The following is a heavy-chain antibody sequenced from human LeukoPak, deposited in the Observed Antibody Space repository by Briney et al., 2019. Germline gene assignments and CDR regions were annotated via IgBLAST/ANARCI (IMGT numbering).Heavy chain of an antibody. CDR3: AKDLHYDGPGSSPQY. J-gene: IGHJ4*02. CDR2: ISYDGSTK. CDR1: GFTFSNYA. V-gene: IGHV3-30*18. D-gene: IGHD3-10*01. Sequence: SGGSLRLSCEASGFTFSNYAMHSVRRAPGKGLEWVALISYDGSTKHYADSVKGRFTIPRDNSKNTLSLQINSLKSEDTAVYYFAKDLHYDGPGSSPQYWGQGALVTVSS.